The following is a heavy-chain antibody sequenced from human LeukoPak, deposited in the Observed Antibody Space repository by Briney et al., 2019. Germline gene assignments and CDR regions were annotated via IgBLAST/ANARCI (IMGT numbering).Heavy chain of an antibody. J-gene: IGHJ6*02. D-gene: IGHD2-2*02. CDR2: LGPEDGEA. V-gene: IGHV1-24*01. CDR1: GYTVTELS. Sequence: GASVNVSCKFSGYTVTELSMHWVRQAPGNGVEGMGGLGPEDGEAVYAQKCQGRVTMTEDASTDTAYMELSGLRSEDTAAYYCATFYCSSTSCYIDYYSGMDVWGQGTTVTVSS. CDR3: ATFYCSSTSCYIDYYSGMDV.